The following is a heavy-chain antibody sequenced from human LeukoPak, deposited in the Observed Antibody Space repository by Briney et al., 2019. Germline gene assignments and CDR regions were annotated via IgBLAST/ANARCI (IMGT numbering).Heavy chain of an antibody. Sequence: SETLSLTCTVSGGSISSYFWSWIRQPAGKGLEWLGRIYSSGSTNYSPSLKSRLTISVDKSKNQFSLKLSSVTAADTAVYYCARDYYDSSGYYGRGGYYYMDVWGKGTTVTVSS. CDR2: IYSSGST. D-gene: IGHD3-22*01. CDR1: GGSISSYF. CDR3: ARDYYDSSGYYGRGGYYYMDV. J-gene: IGHJ6*03. V-gene: IGHV4-4*07.